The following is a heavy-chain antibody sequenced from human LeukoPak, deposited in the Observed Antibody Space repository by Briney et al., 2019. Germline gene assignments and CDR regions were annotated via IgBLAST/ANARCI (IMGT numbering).Heavy chain of an antibody. D-gene: IGHD3-22*01. CDR1: GSSISSGYY. V-gene: IGHV4-38-2*02. CDR2: IYHSGGT. J-gene: IGHJ5*02. CDR3: ARDGRYYYDRGWFDP. Sequence: SETLSLTCTVSGSSISSGYYWGWIRRPPGKGLEWIGSIYHSGGTYYNPSLKSRVTISVDTSKNQFSLKLSSVTAADTAVYYCARDGRYYYDRGWFDPWGQGTLVTVSS.